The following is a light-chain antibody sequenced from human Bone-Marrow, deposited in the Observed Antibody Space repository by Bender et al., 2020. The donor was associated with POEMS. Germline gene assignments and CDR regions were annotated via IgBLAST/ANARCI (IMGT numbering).Light chain of an antibody. CDR1: SSNIGAHA. Sequence: QSVLTQPPSASGTPGQRVTISCSGGSSNIGAHAVNWYQHLPGTAPTLLIYSSHRRPSEVPDRFSGARSGTSASLTISGLQSEDEADYYCAVWDDSLNGWVLGGKTNLTVL. J-gene: IGLJ3*02. CDR3: AVWDDSLNGWV. V-gene: IGLV1-44*01. CDR2: SSH.